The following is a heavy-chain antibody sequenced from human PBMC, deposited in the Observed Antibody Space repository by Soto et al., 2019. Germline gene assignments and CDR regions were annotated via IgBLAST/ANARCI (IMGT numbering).Heavy chain of an antibody. CDR2: INHSGST. CDR1: GGSFSGYY. J-gene: IGHJ5*02. Sequence: SETLSLTCAVYGGSFSGYYWSWIRQPPGKGLEWIGEINHSGSTNYNPSLKSRVTISADTSKNQFSLKLSSVTAADTAVYYCARGRDIVVVVAATVWFDPWGQGTLVTVSS. CDR3: ARGRDIVVVVAATVWFDP. V-gene: IGHV4-34*01. D-gene: IGHD2-15*01.